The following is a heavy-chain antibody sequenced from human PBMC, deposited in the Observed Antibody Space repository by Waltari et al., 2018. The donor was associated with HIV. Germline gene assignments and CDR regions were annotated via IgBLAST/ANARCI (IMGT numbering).Heavy chain of an antibody. D-gene: IGHD2-2*01. CDR2: ISWNSGRI. CDR3: AKDKRRYCSSTSCYYYFDY. Sequence: EVQLVESGGGLVQPGRSLRLSCAVSGFTFDDYAMPGVRQAPGKGLEWVSGISWNSGRIGYADSVKGRFTISRDNAKNSLYLQMNSLRAEDTALYYCAKDKRRYCSSTSCYYYFDYWGQGTLVTVSS. V-gene: IGHV3-9*01. CDR1: GFTFDDYA. J-gene: IGHJ4*02.